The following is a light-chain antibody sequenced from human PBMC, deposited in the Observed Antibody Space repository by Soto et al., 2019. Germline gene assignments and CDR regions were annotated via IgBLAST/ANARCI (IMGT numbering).Light chain of an antibody. V-gene: IGKV3-20*01. CDR3: HQYASSPLT. CDR1: QTVGSNY. Sequence: EIVLTQSPGNLSLSPGERATLSCRASQTVGSNYLAWYQQKPGQAPRLLIYDASSRATGIPDRFSGSGSGTDFTLTFSRLEPEDFAVYYCHQYASSPLTFGQGTKVEIK. J-gene: IGKJ1*01. CDR2: DAS.